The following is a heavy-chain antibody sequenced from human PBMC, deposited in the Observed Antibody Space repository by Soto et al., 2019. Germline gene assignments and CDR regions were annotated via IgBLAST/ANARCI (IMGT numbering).Heavy chain of an antibody. V-gene: IGHV3-30*18. CDR1: GFTFSNYA. D-gene: IGHD6-13*01. J-gene: IGHJ4*02. CDR2: IASDGKDK. Sequence: QVQLVESGGGVVQPGRSLKLSCAASGFTFSNYAIHWVRQAPGKGLEWVAVIASDGKDKRNADSVKGRFTISRDNSKNTVYLQMNSLRGEDTAVYYCAKDGAIAAADYFFDYWGQGSLVTVSS. CDR3: AKDGAIAAADYFFDY.